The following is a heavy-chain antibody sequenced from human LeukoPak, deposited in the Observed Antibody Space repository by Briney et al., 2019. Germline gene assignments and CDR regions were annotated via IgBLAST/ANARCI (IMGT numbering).Heavy chain of an antibody. CDR3: ARRTAAAYWYFDL. J-gene: IGHJ2*01. V-gene: IGHV5-51*01. CDR2: IYPAGSDV. CDR1: GDSFTNNW. D-gene: IGHD6-25*01. Sequence: LGESLKISCQGSGDSFTNNWIGWVRQTPGKGLEWMGIIYPAGSDVRYSPSLEGQVTISADKSINTAYPQWSSLKASDSAIYFCARRTAAAYWYFDLWGRGTLVTVSS.